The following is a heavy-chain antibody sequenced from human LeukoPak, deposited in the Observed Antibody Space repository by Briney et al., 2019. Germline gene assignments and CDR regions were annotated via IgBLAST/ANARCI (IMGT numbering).Heavy chain of an antibody. V-gene: IGHV3-23*01. CDR3: ANVRTGTTDY. Sequence: PGRSLRLSCTASGFTFGDYAMSWVRQAPGKGLEWVSAISGSGGSTYYADSVKGRFTISRDNSKNTLYLQMNSLRAEDTAVYYCANVRTGTTDYWGQGTLVTVSS. CDR1: GFTFGDYA. D-gene: IGHD1-1*01. CDR2: ISGSGGST. J-gene: IGHJ4*02.